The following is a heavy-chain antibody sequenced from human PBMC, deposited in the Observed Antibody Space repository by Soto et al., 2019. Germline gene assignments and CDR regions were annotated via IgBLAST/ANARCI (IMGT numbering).Heavy chain of an antibody. CDR1: GGSISSYY. D-gene: IGHD3-10*01. CDR2: IYYSGST. CDR3: ARAGGWIRDAFDI. V-gene: IGHV4-59*01. Sequence: TSETLSLTCTVSGGSISSYYWSWIRQPPGKGLEWIGYIYYSGSTNYNPSLKSRVTISVDTSKNQFSLKLSSVTAADTAVYYCARAGGWIRDAFDIWGQGTMVTVSS. J-gene: IGHJ3*02.